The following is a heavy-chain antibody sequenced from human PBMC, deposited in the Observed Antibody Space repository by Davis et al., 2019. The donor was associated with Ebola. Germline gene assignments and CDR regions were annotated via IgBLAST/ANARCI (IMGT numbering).Heavy chain of an antibody. J-gene: IGHJ5*02. CDR3: ARHRGSSWYRWFDP. Sequence: SETLSLTCTVSGGSISSSSYYWGWIRQPPGKGLEWIGSIYYSGSTYYNPSLKSRVTISVDTSKNQFSLKLSSVTAADTAVYYCARHRGSSWYRWFDPWGQGTLVTVSS. CDR2: IYYSGST. CDR1: GGSISSSSYY. D-gene: IGHD6-13*01. V-gene: IGHV4-39*01.